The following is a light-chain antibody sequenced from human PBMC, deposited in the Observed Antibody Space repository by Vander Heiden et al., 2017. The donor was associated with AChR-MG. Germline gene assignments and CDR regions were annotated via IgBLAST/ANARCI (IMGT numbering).Light chain of an antibody. CDR3: QQTDSTPYT. J-gene: IGKJ2*01. V-gene: IGKV1-39*01. CDR2: AAS. Sequence: IQMTQSPTSLSASVGDRVTITCRASQNIRRYLSWYQIKPGKAPKLLIYAASSLQSGVPSRFSGSGSGTDYTLTISSLQPEDFATYYCQQTDSTPYTFGQGTKLAIK. CDR1: QNIRRY.